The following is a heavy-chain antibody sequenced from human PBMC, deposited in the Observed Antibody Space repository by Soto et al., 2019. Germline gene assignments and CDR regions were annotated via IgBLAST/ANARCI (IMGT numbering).Heavy chain of an antibody. CDR3: ARDKDRFGELFNYFDY. Sequence: KFQGRVTMTRDTSTSTAYMELRSLRSDDTAVYYCARDKDRFGELFNYFDYWGQGTLVTVSS. J-gene: IGHJ4*02. V-gene: IGHV1-18*01. D-gene: IGHD3-10*01.